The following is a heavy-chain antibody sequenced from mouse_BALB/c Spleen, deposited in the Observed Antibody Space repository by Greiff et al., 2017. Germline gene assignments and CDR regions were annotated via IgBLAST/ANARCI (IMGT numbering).Heavy chain of an antibody. CDR1: GFTFSSFG. CDR3: ARGEYYYGSNPFAY. CDR2: ISSGSSTI. D-gene: IGHD1-1*01. V-gene: IGHV5-17*02. Sequence: EVQLVESGGGLVQPGGSRKLSCAASGFTFSSFGMHWVRQAPEKGLEWVAYISSGSSTIYYADTVKGRFTISRDNPKNTLFLQMTSLRSEDTAMYYCARGEYYYGSNPFAYWGQGTLVTVSA. J-gene: IGHJ3*01.